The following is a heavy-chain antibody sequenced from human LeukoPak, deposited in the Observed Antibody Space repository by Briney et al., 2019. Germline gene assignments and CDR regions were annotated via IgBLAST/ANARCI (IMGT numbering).Heavy chain of an antibody. D-gene: IGHD3-10*01. V-gene: IGHV3-21*01. Sequence: KTGGSLRLSCAASGFTFSSYSMNWVRQAPGKGLEWVSSISSSSSYIYYADSVKGRFTISRDNAKNSLYLQMNSLRAEDTAVYYCARGRFGELLAYVDNWFDPWGQGTLVTVSS. CDR2: ISSSSSYI. CDR3: ARGRFGELLAYVDNWFDP. J-gene: IGHJ5*02. CDR1: GFTFSSYS.